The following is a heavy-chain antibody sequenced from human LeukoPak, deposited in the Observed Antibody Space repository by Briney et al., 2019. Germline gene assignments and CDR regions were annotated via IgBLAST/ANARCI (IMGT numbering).Heavy chain of an antibody. D-gene: IGHD3-10*01. CDR3: ARFYGSGSPDY. CDR2: IYYSGST. V-gene: IGHV4-31*03. CDR1: GGSISSGGYY. Sequence: TSETLSLTCTVSGGSISSGGYYWSWIRQHPGKGLEWIGYIYYSGSTYYNPSLKSRVTISVDTSKNQFSLKLSSVTAADTAVYYCARFYGSGSPDYWGQGTLVTDSS. J-gene: IGHJ4*02.